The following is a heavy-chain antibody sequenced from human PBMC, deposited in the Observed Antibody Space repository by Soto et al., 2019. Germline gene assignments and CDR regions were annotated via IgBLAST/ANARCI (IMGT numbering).Heavy chain of an antibody. CDR1: GYTFTSYG. V-gene: IGHV1-18*01. CDR2: ISAYNGNT. CDR3: ARDAAAGLNDY. D-gene: IGHD6-13*01. Sequence: QVQLVQSGAEVKKPGASVKVSCKASGYTFTSYGISWVRQAPGQGLEWMGWISAYNGNTKYAQKFHGRVTMTTDTSTSIAYMEVRSLRSDDTAVYYCARDAAAGLNDYWGQGTLVTVSS. J-gene: IGHJ4*02.